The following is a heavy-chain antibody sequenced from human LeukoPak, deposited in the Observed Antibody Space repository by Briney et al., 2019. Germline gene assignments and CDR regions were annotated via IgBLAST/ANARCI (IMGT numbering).Heavy chain of an antibody. CDR3: AGREGYRIPDAFDI. V-gene: IGHV4-59*08. CDR2: IYYSGST. D-gene: IGHD5-24*01. Sequence: SETLSLTCTVSGGSISSYYWSWIRQPPGKGLEWIGYIYYSGSTNYNPSLKSRVTISVDTSKNQFSLKLSSVTAADTAVYYCAGREGYRIPDAFDIWGQGTMVTVSS. CDR1: GGSISSYY. J-gene: IGHJ3*02.